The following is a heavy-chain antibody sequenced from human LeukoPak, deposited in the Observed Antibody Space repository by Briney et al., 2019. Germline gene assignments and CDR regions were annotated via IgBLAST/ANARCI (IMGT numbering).Heavy chain of an antibody. J-gene: IGHJ4*02. CDR2: IYYSGST. CDR3: ARDYSGQVTTPEYYFDY. V-gene: IGHV4-59*12. D-gene: IGHD3-10*01. Sequence: PSETLSLTCTVSGGSISSYYWSWIRQPPGKGLEWIGYIYYSGSTNYNPSLKSRVTISVDTSKNQFSLKLSSVTAADTAVYYCARDYSGQVTTPEYYFDYWGQGTLVTVPS. CDR1: GGSISSYY.